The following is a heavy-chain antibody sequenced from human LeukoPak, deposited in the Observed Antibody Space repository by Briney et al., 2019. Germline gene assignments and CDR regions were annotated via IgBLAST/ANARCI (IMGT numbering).Heavy chain of an antibody. Sequence: GGSLRLSCAASGFTFSSYAMSWVRQAPGKGLEWVSAISGSGGSTYYADSVKGRFTISRDNSKNTLYLQMNSLRAEDTAVYYCAKDRWELLERGNYFDYWGQGTLVTVSS. CDR2: ISGSGGST. J-gene: IGHJ4*02. D-gene: IGHD1-26*01. V-gene: IGHV3-23*01. CDR3: AKDRWELLERGNYFDY. CDR1: GFTFSSYA.